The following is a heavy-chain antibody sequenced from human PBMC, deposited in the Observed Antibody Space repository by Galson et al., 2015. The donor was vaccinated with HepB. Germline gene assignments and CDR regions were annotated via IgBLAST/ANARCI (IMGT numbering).Heavy chain of an antibody. J-gene: IGHJ4*02. CDR1: GFTFSSYA. CDR3: ARTAAYGYNGYADLDS. Sequence: SLRLSCAASGFTFSSYAMNWVRQAPGKGLEWVSTISGSGGYTYYADSVKGRSTISRDNSKNTLYLQMNRLGTEDTAVYYCARTAAYGYNGYADLDSWGQGTLVTVSS. D-gene: IGHD1-26*01. V-gene: IGHV3-23*01. CDR2: ISGSGGYT.